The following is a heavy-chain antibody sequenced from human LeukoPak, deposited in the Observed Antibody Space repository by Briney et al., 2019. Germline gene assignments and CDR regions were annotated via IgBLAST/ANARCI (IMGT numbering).Heavy chain of an antibody. CDR3: ARAVIGTTRYFES. V-gene: IGHV6-1*01. D-gene: IGHD1-1*01. CDR2: TYYRSKWNY. CDR1: GDSVSTNSVA. J-gene: IGHJ4*02. Sequence: SQTLSLTCAISGDSVSTNSVAYNWIRQSPSRALEWLGRTYYRSKWNYEYAVSVRSRITVNLDTSKNQFSLQLNSVTPDDTAVYYCARAVIGTTRYFESWGQGTLVTVSS.